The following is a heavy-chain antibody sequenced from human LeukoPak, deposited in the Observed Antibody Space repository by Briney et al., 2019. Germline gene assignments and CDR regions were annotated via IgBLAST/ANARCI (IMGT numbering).Heavy chain of an antibody. CDR2: IYYSGST. V-gene: IGHV4-59*08. CDR3: ARHLDWFDY. J-gene: IGHJ4*02. Sequence: SETLSLTCTDSGGSISSYYWSWIRQPPGKGLEWIGYIYYSGSTNYNPSLRSRVTISVDTSKNQFSLKLSSVTAADTAIYYCARHLDWFDYWGQGTLVTVSS. CDR1: GGSISSYY. D-gene: IGHD3/OR15-3a*01.